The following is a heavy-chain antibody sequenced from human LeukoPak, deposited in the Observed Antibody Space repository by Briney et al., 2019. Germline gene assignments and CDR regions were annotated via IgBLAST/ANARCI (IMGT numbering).Heavy chain of an antibody. CDR1: GGSISSGGYS. J-gene: IGHJ4*02. D-gene: IGHD4-17*01. CDR2: IYHSGST. V-gene: IGHV4-30-2*01. CDR3: ARDPNGVEGKNYFDY. Sequence: PSETLSLTCAVPGGSISSGGYSWSWIRQPPGKGLEWIGYIYHSGSTYYNPSLKSRVTMSVDTSKNQFSLKLSSVTAADTAVYYCARDPNGVEGKNYFDYWGQGTLVTVSS.